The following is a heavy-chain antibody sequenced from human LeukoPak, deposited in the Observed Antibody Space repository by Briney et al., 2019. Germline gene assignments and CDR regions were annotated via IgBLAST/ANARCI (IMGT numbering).Heavy chain of an antibody. CDR1: GFTFSSYA. CDR2: IYSGGST. CDR3: ARGHYDNYE. J-gene: IGHJ4*02. D-gene: IGHD3-9*01. Sequence: GGSLRLSCAASGFTFSSYAMHWVRQAPGKGLEWVSVIYSGGSTYYADSVKGRFTISRDNSKNTLYLQMSSLRAEDTAVYYCARGHYDNYEWGRGTLVTVSS. V-gene: IGHV3-66*01.